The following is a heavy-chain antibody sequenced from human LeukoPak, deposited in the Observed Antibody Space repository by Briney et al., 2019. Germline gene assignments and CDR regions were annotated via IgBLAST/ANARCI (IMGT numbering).Heavy chain of an antibody. D-gene: IGHD6-13*01. CDR3: ARGGSSWYDSRPYYFDF. CDR2: VWYDGSDK. V-gene: IGHV3-33*08. Sequence: GGSLRLSCAASGFTFSSYSMNWVRQAPGKGLEWVAVVWYDGSDKFYADSVKGRFTISRDNSKSTLYLQMSSLRAEDTALYYCARGGSSWYDSRPYYFDFWGQGTLVTVSS. J-gene: IGHJ4*02. CDR1: GFTFSSYS.